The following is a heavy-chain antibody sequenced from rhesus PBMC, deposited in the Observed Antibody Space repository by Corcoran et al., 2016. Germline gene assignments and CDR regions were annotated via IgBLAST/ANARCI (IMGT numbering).Heavy chain of an antibody. V-gene: IGHV4-173*01. CDR1: GGSININY. D-gene: IGHD2-21*01. CDR2: VSSGGST. J-gene: IGHJ4*01. CDR3: ARGNTGFDQ. Sequence: QLQLQESGPGLVKPSETLSLTCAVSGGSININYWSGIRQPPGKGLEWIGRVSSGGSTDENPALKSRGTMSTDKSKNQFSLRLSSVTDAATSVYYCARGNTGFDQWGQGVLLTVSS.